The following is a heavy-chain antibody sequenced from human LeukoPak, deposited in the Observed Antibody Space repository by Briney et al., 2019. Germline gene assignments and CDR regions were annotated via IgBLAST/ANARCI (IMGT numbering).Heavy chain of an antibody. J-gene: IGHJ4*02. D-gene: IGHD3-10*01. CDR2: INPSGGST. Sequence: GASVKVSCKASGYTFTSYYMHWVRQAPGQGLEWMGIINPSGGSTSYAQKFQGRVTMTTDTSTSTAYMELRSLRADDTAVYYCARVSGGPDYYGSGSYNYYFDYWGQGTLVTVSS. CDR3: ARVSGGPDYYGSGSYNYYFDY. CDR1: GYTFTSYY. V-gene: IGHV1-46*01.